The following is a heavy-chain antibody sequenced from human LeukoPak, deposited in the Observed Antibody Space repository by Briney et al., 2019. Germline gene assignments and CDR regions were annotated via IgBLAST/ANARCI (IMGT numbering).Heavy chain of an antibody. CDR1: GYTFTSYY. D-gene: IGHD2-21*02. J-gene: IGHJ4*02. V-gene: IGHV1-46*01. Sequence: ASVKVSCKASGYTFTSYYMHWVRQAPGQGLEWMGIINPSGGSTSYAQKFQGRVTMTRDTSTSTVYMELGSLRSEDTAVYYCAKIIGGDHFDYWGQGTLVTVSS. CDR3: AKIIGGDHFDY. CDR2: INPSGGST.